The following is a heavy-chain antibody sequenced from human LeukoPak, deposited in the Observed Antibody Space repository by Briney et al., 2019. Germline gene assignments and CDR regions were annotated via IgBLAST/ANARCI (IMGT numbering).Heavy chain of an antibody. V-gene: IGHV3-7*01. J-gene: IGHJ4*02. D-gene: IGHD5-12*01. Sequence: GGSLRLYCAASGFTFSSNWMSWVRPAPGQGREWVANIKKDGSEKSYVDSVKGRFTISRDSAKNSLYLQMNSLRAEDTDVYYCTKRRYSDSGDSDYWGQGTLVTVSS. CDR3: TKRRYSDSGDSDY. CDR1: GFTFSSNW. CDR2: IKKDGSEK.